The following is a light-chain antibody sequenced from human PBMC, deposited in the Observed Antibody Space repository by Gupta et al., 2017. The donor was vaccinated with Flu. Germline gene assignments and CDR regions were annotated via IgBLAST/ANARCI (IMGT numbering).Light chain of an antibody. CDR2: LGS. Sequence: PLSLPVTPGEPASISCRSSQSLLHSNGYNYLDWYLQKPGQSPQLLIYLGSNRASGVPDRFSGSGSGTDFTLKISRVEAEDVGVYYCMQATFGQGTRLEIK. CDR3: MQAT. CDR1: QSLLHSNGYNY. V-gene: IGKV2-28*01. J-gene: IGKJ5*01.